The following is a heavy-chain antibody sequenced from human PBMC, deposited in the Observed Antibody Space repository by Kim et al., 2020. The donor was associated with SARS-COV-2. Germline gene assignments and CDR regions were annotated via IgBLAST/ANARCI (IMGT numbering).Heavy chain of an antibody. V-gene: IGHV3-30*18. CDR1: GFTFSSYG. CDR2: ISYDGSNK. J-gene: IGHJ4*02. CDR3: AKDRGIAAAGHFDY. D-gene: IGHD6-13*01. Sequence: GGSLRLSCAASGFTFSSYGMHWVRQAPGKGLEWVAVISYDGSNKYYADSVKGRFTISRDNSKNTLYLQMNSLRAEDTAVYYCAKDRGIAAAGHFDYWGQGTLVTVSS.